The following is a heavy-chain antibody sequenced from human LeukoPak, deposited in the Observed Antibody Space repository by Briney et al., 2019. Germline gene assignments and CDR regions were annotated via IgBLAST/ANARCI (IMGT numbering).Heavy chain of an antibody. CDR2: INPNSGGT. CDR1: GYTFSDYF. V-gene: IGHV1-2*02. D-gene: IGHD6-19*01. Sequence: ASVKVSCKASGYTFSDYFIHWVRQAPGQGLEWMGWINPNSGGTNYAQKFQGRVTMTRDTSISTAYMELSRLRSDDTAVYYCVRDMDRGQWLVRPYNWGQGTLVTVSS. CDR3: VRDMDRGQWLVRPYN. J-gene: IGHJ4*02.